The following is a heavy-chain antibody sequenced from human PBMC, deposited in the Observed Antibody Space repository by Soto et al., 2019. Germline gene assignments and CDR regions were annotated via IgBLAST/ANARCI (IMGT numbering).Heavy chain of an antibody. J-gene: IGHJ4*02. CDR2: ITPIFGTA. CDR3: ARDDSGFSGSHYIDYFNY. Sequence: SVKVSCKASGGTFSSYAISWVRQAPGQGLEWMGGITPIFGTANYAQKFQGRVTITADESTSTAYMELSSLTSEDTAVYYCARDDSGFSGSHYIDYFNYWGQGALVTVSS. D-gene: IGHD1-26*01. V-gene: IGHV1-69*13. CDR1: GGTFSSYA.